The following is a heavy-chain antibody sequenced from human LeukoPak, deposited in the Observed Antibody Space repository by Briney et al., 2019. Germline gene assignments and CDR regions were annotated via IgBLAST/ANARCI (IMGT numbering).Heavy chain of an antibody. V-gene: IGHV3-9*01. CDR3: AKDRSSSWSLGAFDI. Sequence: GGSLRLSCAASGFTFDDYAMHWVRQAPGKGVEWVSGISWNSGSIGYADSVKGRFTISRDNAKNSLYLQMNSLRAEDTALYYCAKDRSSSWSLGAFDIWGQGTMVTVSS. CDR2: ISWNSGSI. D-gene: IGHD6-13*01. CDR1: GFTFDDYA. J-gene: IGHJ3*02.